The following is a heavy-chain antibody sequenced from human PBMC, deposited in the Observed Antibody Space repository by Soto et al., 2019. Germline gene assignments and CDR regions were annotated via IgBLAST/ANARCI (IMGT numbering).Heavy chain of an antibody. CDR3: ACRYCSGGSGPYSFDC. Sequence: QVQLVQSGAEVKKPGSSVKVSCKASGGTFSSYTISWVRQAPGQGLEWMGRIIPILGIASYAQKFQGSVTITADKTTSTAYMELSRLRSEDTAVYYCACRYCSGGSGPYSFDCWGQGTLVTVSS. CDR1: GGTFSSYT. J-gene: IGHJ4*02. V-gene: IGHV1-69*02. CDR2: IIPILGIA. D-gene: IGHD2-15*01.